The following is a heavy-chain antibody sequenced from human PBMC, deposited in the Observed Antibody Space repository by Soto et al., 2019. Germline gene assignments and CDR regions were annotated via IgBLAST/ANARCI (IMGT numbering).Heavy chain of an antibody. CDR2: TNSDGSST. Sequence: PGGSLRLSCAASGFTFSTYWMHWVRQAPGKGLVWVSRTNSDGSSTNYADSVKGRFTISRDNAKNTLYLQMNSLRAEDTAVYYCARDGMGFSTWLDPWGQGTVVTVSS. D-gene: IGHD2-8*01. CDR1: GFTFSTYW. V-gene: IGHV3-74*01. CDR3: ARDGMGFSTWLDP. J-gene: IGHJ5*02.